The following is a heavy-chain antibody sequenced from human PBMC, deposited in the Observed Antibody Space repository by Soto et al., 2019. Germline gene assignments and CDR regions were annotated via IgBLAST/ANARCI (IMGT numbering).Heavy chain of an antibody. J-gene: IGHJ4*02. CDR3: ARAPKVSGSSQTRPDF. CDR1: SGSFSGYY. Sequence: SETLSLTCSIYSGSFSGYYWSWIRQPPGKGLEWIGEISQSGNTNYSPSLKSRVSISIDTSKKQFSLNLASVSAADTAVYYCARAPKVSGSSQTRPDFWGQGTLVT. V-gene: IGHV4-34*01. D-gene: IGHD6-6*01. CDR2: ISQSGNT.